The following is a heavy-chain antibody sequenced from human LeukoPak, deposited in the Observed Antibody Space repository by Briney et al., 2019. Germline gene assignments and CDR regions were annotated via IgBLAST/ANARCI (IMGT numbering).Heavy chain of an antibody. D-gene: IGHD5-18*01. CDR1: GYTFTAYY. V-gene: IGHV1-2*02. Sequence: ASVKVSCKASGYTFTAYYIHWVRQAPGQELEWMGWINPASGGTSYAQKFQGRVTMTSDTSISTAYMELSRLRSDATAVYFCARAGGGYSSGWGAFDIWGQGTMVTVSS. CDR3: ARAGGGYSSGWGAFDI. CDR2: INPASGGT. J-gene: IGHJ3*02.